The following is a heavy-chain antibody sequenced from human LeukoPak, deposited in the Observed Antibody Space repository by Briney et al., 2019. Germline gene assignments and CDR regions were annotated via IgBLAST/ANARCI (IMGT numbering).Heavy chain of an antibody. Sequence: PGGSLRLSCAASGFTFSTFAMIWVRQAPGKGLEWVAVISYDGSNKYYADSVKGRFTISRDNSKNTLYLQMNSLRAEDTAVYYCAKDQEWGGSYSFIDYWGQGTLVTVSS. D-gene: IGHD1-26*01. CDR2: ISYDGSNK. CDR3: AKDQEWGGSYSFIDY. CDR1: GFTFSTFA. V-gene: IGHV3-30*04. J-gene: IGHJ4*02.